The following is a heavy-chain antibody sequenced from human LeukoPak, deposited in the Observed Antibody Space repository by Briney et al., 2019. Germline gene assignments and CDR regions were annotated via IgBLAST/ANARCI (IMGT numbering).Heavy chain of an antibody. V-gene: IGHV4-38-2*01. CDR3: ARHLGAVAAHYFDY. D-gene: IGHD6-19*01. CDR1: GYSISSGYY. J-gene: IGHJ4*02. Sequence: SETLSLTCAVSGYSISSGYYWGWLRQPPGKGLEWIGSIYHSGSTYYNPSLKSRVTISVDTSKNQFSLKLNSVTAADTAVYYCARHLGAVAAHYFDYWGQGTLVTVSS. CDR2: IYHSGST.